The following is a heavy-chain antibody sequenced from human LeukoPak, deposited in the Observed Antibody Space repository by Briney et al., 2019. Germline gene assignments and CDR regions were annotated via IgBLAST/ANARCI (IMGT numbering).Heavy chain of an antibody. Sequence: SETLSLTCAVYGGSFSGYYWSWIRQAPGKGLEWIGEINHSGSTNYNPSLKSRVTISVDTSKNQFSLKLSSVTAADTAVYYCARVGFCSSTSCYPRRRRISFDYWGQGTLVTVSS. CDR1: GGSFSGYY. J-gene: IGHJ4*02. D-gene: IGHD2-2*01. CDR2: INHSGST. V-gene: IGHV4-34*01. CDR3: ARVGFCSSTSCYPRRRRISFDY.